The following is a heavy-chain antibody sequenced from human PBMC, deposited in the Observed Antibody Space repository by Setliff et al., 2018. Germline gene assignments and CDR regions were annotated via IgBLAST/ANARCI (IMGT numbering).Heavy chain of an antibody. D-gene: IGHD3-16*01. Sequence: LSLTCTVSGASITNINYYWGLIRQPPGKGLEWIGSIFYSGRTFYNPSLKSRVTISVDTSKNQFSLTLSSVTAAGTAVYYCARLPNYVWGSPVDYWGQGTLVTVSS. J-gene: IGHJ4*02. CDR1: GASITNINYY. CDR2: IFYSGRT. CDR3: ARLPNYVWGSPVDY. V-gene: IGHV4-39*01.